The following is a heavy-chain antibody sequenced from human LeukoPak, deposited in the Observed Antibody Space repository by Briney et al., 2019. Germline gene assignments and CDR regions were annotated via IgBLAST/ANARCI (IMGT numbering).Heavy chain of an antibody. CDR3: TRDPHALDF. V-gene: IGHV3-48*01. J-gene: IGHJ4*02. D-gene: IGHD2/OR15-2a*01. CDR2: IRRDGSRI. CDR1: GFSFSSYS. Sequence: GGSLRLSCAASGFSFSSYSMNWVRQAPGKGLEWISYIRRDGSRIYYADSVEGRFTISRDNAKNSLYLQMDSLRVEDTAVFYCTRDPHALDFWGQGTLVTVSS.